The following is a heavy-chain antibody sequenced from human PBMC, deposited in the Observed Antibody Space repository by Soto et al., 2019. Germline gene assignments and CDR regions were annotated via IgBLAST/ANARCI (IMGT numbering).Heavy chain of an antibody. CDR2: LNAANGDT. CDR3: VRRHVSATGIDWFDP. CDR1: GYTFTSYG. Sequence: GASVKVSCKASGYTFTSYGIHWVRQAPGQRLEWMGWLNAANGDTKYSPKFQGRVTITRDTSASTAYMELSSLRSEDTAVYYCVRRHVSATGIDWFDPWGQGTQVTVS. J-gene: IGHJ5*02. V-gene: IGHV1-3*01. D-gene: IGHD6-13*01.